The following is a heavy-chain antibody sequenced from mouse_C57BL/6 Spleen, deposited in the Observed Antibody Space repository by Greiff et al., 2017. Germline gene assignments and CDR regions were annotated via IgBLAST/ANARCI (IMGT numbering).Heavy chain of an antibody. Sequence: EVKVVESGGGLVKPGGSLKLSCSASGFTFSSYAMSWVRQTPEKRLEWVATISDCGSYTYYPANVKGRFTISRDNAKNNLYLQMSHLKYEDTAMYYCAREEGGYYGSSYGDYWGQGTTLTGSS. V-gene: IGHV5-4*01. D-gene: IGHD1-1*01. J-gene: IGHJ2*01. CDR3: AREEGGYYGSSYGDY. CDR2: ISDCGSYT. CDR1: GFTFSSYA.